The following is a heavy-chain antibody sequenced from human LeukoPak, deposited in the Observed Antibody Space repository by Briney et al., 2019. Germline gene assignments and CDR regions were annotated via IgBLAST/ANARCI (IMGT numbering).Heavy chain of an antibody. J-gene: IGHJ4*02. D-gene: IGHD5-24*01. CDR1: GFTFSSYG. CDR3: ARDRGEMATFYYFDY. V-gene: IGHV3-33*01. CDR2: IWYDGSNK. Sequence: PGGSLRLSCAASGFTFSSYGMHWVRQAPGKGLEWVAVIWYDGSNKYYADSAKGRFTISRDNSKNTLYLQMNSLRAEDTAVYYCARDRGEMATFYYFDYWGQGTLVTVSS.